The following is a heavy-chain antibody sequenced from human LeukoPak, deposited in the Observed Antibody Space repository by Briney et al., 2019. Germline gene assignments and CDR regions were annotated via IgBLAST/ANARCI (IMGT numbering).Heavy chain of an antibody. D-gene: IGHD6-19*01. CDR3: AREQYSSAWYGIDY. V-gene: IGHV1-2*06. J-gene: IGHJ4*02. CDR2: INPNSGGT. CDR1: GYTFTGYY. Sequence: ALVQVSRKSSGYTFTGYYMHWVRQAPGQGLDWMGRINPNSGGTNYAQKYQGRVTMTRDTSISTAYMELRRLRSDDTAGYYCAREQYSSAWYGIDYRGQGTLVTVSS.